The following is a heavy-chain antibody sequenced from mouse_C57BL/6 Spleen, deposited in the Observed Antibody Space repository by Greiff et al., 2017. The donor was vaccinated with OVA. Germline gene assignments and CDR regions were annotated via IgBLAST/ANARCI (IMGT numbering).Heavy chain of an antibody. J-gene: IGHJ1*03. D-gene: IGHD4-1*01. CDR2: IRNKANGYTT. CDR3: ARYRDWRYWYLDV. V-gene: IGHV7-3*01. Sequence: EVKLVESGGGLVQPGGSLSLSCAASGFTFTDYYMSWVRQPPGKALEWLGFIRNKANGYTTEYSASVKGRFTIYRDNTQSSLYMKMNALGAEDSATCYCARYRDWRYWYLDVWGTGTTVTVSS. CDR1: GFTFTDYY.